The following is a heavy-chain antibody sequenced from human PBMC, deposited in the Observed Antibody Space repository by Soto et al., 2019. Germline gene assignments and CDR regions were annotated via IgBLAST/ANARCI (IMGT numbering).Heavy chain of an antibody. D-gene: IGHD3-16*02. J-gene: IGHJ6*02. CDR3: ARWPQPRYTADPYAVDV. V-gene: IGHV1-69*11. CDR1: GGTFSSSG. Sequence: QVHLVQSGTEVKKPGSSVKDSCKASGGTFSSSGFSWVRQAPGQGLEWMGMIVPSLDTTNYAQKFQARVTITAAEVTSTAYMELRSLRSEDTAVYYCARWPQPRYTADPYAVDVWGQGTRVIVSS. CDR2: IVPSLDTT.